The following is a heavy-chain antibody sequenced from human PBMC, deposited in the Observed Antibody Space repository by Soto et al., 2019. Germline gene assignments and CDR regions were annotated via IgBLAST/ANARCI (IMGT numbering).Heavy chain of an antibody. J-gene: IGHJ4*02. CDR2: INSDGSST. D-gene: IGHD3-22*01. CDR1: GFTFSSYW. Sequence: EVQLVESGGGLVQPGGSLRLSCAASGFTFSSYWMHWVRQAPGKGLVWVSRINSDGSSTTYADSVKGRFIISRDNAKNTRYLQMNSLRAEDTAVYYCTRPRYDGSGTPFDHWGQGTLVTVSS. CDR3: TRPRYDGSGTPFDH. V-gene: IGHV3-74*01.